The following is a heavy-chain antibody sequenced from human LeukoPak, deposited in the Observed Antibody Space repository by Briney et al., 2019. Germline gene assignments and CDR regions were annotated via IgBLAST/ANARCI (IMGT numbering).Heavy chain of an antibody. CDR1: GDSVSSNSAA. CDR2: TSYRSKWYN. D-gene: IGHD3-22*01. V-gene: IGHV6-1*01. CDR3: AREGPYNCDGTGYKY. J-gene: IGHJ4*02. Sequence: SQTLSLTCAISGDSVSSNSAAWNWIGQSPSRGLEWLGRTSYRSKWYNDYAVYVKSRITINPDTSKNQFSLQLNSVTPEDTAVYYCAREGPYNCDGTGYKYWGQGTLVTVSS.